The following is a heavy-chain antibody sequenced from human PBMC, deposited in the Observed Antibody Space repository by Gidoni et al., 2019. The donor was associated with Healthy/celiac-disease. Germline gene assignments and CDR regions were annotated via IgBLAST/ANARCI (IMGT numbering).Heavy chain of an antibody. CDR2: IYYSGST. CDR1: GGSISSYY. J-gene: IGHJ6*02. D-gene: IGHD4-17*01. V-gene: IGHV4-59*01. Sequence: QVQLQESGPGLVKPSETLSLTCTVSGGSISSYYWSWIRQPPGKGLEWIGYIYYSGSTNYNPSLKSRVTISVDTSKNQCSLKLSSVTAADTAVYYCARSVNYDYGDYYYYYGMDVWGQGTTVTVSS. CDR3: ARSVNYDYGDYYYYYGMDV.